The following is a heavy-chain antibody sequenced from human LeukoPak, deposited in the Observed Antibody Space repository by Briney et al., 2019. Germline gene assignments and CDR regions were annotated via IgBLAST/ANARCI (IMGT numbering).Heavy chain of an antibody. Sequence: GGSLRLSCAASGFTFSSYAMSWVRQAPGKGLEWVSVITGSGDATYYSDSVKDRFTISRDYSKNTLFLQMNSLRAEDTAVYYCAKGPNQYGPYHFDSWGQGALVTVSS. D-gene: IGHD1-14*01. V-gene: IGHV3-23*01. CDR1: GFTFSSYA. CDR3: AKGPNQYGPYHFDS. CDR2: ITGSGDAT. J-gene: IGHJ4*02.